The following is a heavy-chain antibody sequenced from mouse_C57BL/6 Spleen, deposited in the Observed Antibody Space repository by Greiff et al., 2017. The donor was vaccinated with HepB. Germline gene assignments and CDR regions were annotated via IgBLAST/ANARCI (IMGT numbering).Heavy chain of an antibody. CDR1: GYTFTSYW. Sequence: QVQLQQPGAELVKPGASVKLSCKASGYTFTSYWMHWVKQRPGQGLEWIGMIHPNSGSTNYNEKFKSKATLTVDKSSSTAYMQLSSLTSEDSAVYYCAWGNYDYLYFDVWGTGTTVTVSS. V-gene: IGHV1-64*01. D-gene: IGHD2-4*01. CDR3: AWGNYDYLYFDV. J-gene: IGHJ1*03. CDR2: IHPNSGST.